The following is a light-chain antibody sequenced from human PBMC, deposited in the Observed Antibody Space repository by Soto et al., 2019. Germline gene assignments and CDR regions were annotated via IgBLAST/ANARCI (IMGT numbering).Light chain of an antibody. J-gene: IGLJ2*01. V-gene: IGLV3-21*02. Sequence: SYELTQPPSVSVAPGQTARITCGGNNIGSESLHWYQQKPGQAPVLVVYDDTDRPSGIPERFSGSNSGTSASLAISGLQSEDEADYYCAARDDSLNAVIFGGGTKLTVL. CDR3: AARDDSLNAVI. CDR1: NIGSES. CDR2: DDT.